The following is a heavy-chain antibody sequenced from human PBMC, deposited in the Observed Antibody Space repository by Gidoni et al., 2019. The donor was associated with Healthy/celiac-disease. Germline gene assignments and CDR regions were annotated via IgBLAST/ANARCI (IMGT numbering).Heavy chain of an antibody. V-gene: IGHV1-69*01. Sequence: QVQLVQSGAEVKKPGSSVKVSCKASGGTFSSYAISWVRQAPGQGLEWMGGIIPIFGTANYAQKFQGRVTITADESTRTAYMELSSLRSEDTAVYYCARGYYYDSSGYPIGWFDPWGQGTLVTVSS. D-gene: IGHD3-22*01. CDR1: GGTFSSYA. J-gene: IGHJ5*02. CDR3: ARGYYYDSSGYPIGWFDP. CDR2: IIPIFGTA.